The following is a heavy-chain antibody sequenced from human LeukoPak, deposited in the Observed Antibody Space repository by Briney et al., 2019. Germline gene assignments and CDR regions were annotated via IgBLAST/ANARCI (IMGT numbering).Heavy chain of an antibody. V-gene: IGHV3-53*01. CDR3: ARGIPGLT. CDR2: IYSGGST. D-gene: IGHD1-14*01. J-gene: IGHJ4*02. CDR1: GFTVSSNC. Sequence: GGSLRLSCAASGFTVSSNCMSWVRQAPAKGLEWVSLIYSGGSTNYADSVKGRFTISRDNSKNTLYLQMNSLRAEDTAVYYCARGIPGLTWGQGTLVTVSS.